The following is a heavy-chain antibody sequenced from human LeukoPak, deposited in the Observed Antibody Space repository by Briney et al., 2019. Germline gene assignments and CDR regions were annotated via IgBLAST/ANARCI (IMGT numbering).Heavy chain of an antibody. V-gene: IGHV3-48*02. Sequence: GGSLRLSCAASGFTFSNYAMNWVRQAPGKGLEWVSYISSSSSTIYYADSVKGRFTISRDNAKNSLYLQMSSLRDEDTAVYYCARASFQRWLQLGGDWGQGTLVTVSS. J-gene: IGHJ4*02. CDR1: GFTFSNYA. D-gene: IGHD5-24*01. CDR2: ISSSSSTI. CDR3: ARASFQRWLQLGGD.